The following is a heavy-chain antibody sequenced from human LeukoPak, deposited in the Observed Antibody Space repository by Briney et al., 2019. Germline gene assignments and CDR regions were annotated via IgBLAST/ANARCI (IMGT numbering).Heavy chain of an antibody. J-gene: IGHJ4*02. Sequence: SLRLSCTASGGTFSSYAISWARQARGHRLEWMGRIIPIFGTANYAQKLQGRVTITTDESTRTAFRELSSLRSEDTAVYYCARAGSAGDYWGQGTLVTVSS. V-gene: IGHV1-69*05. CDR3: ARAGSAGDY. D-gene: IGHD2-15*01. CDR1: GGTFSSYA. CDR2: IIPIFGTA.